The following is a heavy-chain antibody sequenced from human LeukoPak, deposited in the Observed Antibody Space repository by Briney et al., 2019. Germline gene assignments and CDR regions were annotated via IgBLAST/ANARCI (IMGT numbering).Heavy chain of an antibody. CDR3: AKDFRIGYSAHFDY. J-gene: IGHJ4*02. D-gene: IGHD2-21*01. V-gene: IGHV3-23*01. CDR2: ISSSAFGT. CDR1: GFRFSNYA. Sequence: GSLILSCAASGFRFSNYAMSWVRQAPGKGLEWVSTISSSAFGTYYADSVRGRFTISRDNSKNTLYLQMDSLRGEDTAVYYCAKDFRIGYSAHFDYWGQGALVTVSS.